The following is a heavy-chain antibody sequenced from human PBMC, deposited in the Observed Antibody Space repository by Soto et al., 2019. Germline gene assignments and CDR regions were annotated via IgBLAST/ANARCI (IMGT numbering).Heavy chain of an antibody. CDR1: GGSISSYY. Sequence: SETLSLTCTVSGGSISSYYWSWIRQPPGKGLEWVGYIYYSGSTNYNPSLKSRVTISVDTSKNQFSLKLSSVTAADTAVYYCARLGYCSGGSCYRFSPWGQGTLVTVSS. V-gene: IGHV4-59*01. D-gene: IGHD2-15*01. J-gene: IGHJ5*02. CDR3: ARLGYCSGGSCYRFSP. CDR2: IYYSGST.